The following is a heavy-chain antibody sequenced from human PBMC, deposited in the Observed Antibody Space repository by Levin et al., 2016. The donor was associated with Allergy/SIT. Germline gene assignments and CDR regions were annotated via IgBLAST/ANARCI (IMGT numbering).Heavy chain of an antibody. D-gene: IGHD6-6*01. CDR3: ARTYSSSSMWIYYYYYGMDV. V-gene: IGHV4-39*01. CDR2: IYYSGST. Sequence: WIRQPPGKGLEWIGSIYYSGSTYYNPSLKSRVTISVDTSKNQFSLKLSSVTAADTAVYYCARTYSSSSMWIYYYYYGMDVWGQGTTVTVSS. J-gene: IGHJ6*02.